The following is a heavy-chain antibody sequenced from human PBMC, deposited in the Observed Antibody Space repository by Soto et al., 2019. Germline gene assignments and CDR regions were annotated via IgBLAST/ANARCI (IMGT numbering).Heavy chain of an antibody. V-gene: IGHV3-53*02. CDR3: SMREAFDT. CDR1: GFTVSVNY. J-gene: IGHJ3*02. Sequence: EVQLVETGGGWIQPGGSLRLSCAASGFTVSVNYMSWVRQAPGKGLEWVSVIYSGGSTYYADSVKGPFTISRDNSKNTLYLQITRRSAEDTAGYYCSMREAFDTCGQGTMVTVSS. CDR2: IYSGGST.